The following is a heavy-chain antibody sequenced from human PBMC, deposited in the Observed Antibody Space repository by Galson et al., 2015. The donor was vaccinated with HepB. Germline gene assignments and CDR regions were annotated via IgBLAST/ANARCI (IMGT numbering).Heavy chain of an antibody. CDR2: IKSKTDGGTT. J-gene: IGHJ6*02. V-gene: IGHV3-15*01. Sequence: SLRLSCAASGFTFSNAWMSWVRQAPGKGLEWVGRIKSKTDGGTTDYAAPVKGRFTISRDDSKNTLYLQMNSLKTEDTAVYYCTTDGVVVVPAAIHGLGYYGMDVWGQGTTVTVSS. CDR1: GFTFSNAW. CDR3: TTDGVVVVPAAIHGLGYYGMDV. D-gene: IGHD2-2*02.